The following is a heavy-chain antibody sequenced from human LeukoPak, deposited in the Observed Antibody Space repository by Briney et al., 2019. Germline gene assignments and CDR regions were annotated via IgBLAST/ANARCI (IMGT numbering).Heavy chain of an antibody. CDR3: ARDGGRVAVSGTHPDY. V-gene: IGHV3-21*01. CDR1: GFTFSNYN. CDR2: ISGSSSYI. Sequence: GSLRLSCAASGFTFSNYNMNWVRQAPGKGLEWVTSISGSSSYIYYADSVKGRFTISRDNAKNSLYLQMNSLRAEDTAVYYCARDGGRVAVSGTHPDYWGQGTLVTASS. D-gene: IGHD6-19*01. J-gene: IGHJ4*02.